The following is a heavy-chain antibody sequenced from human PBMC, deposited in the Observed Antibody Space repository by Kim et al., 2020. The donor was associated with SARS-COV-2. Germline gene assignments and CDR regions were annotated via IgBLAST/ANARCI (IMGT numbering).Heavy chain of an antibody. CDR3: ARELDIVVVPAGLTSYYYYAMDV. D-gene: IGHD2-2*01. V-gene: IGHV1-18*04. J-gene: IGHJ6*02. CDR2: ISAYNGNT. Sequence: ASVKVSCKASGYTFTSYGISWVRQAPGQGLEWMGWISAYNGNTNYAQKLQGRVTMTTDTSTSTAYMELRSLRSDDTAVYYCARELDIVVVPAGLTSYYYYAMDVWVQGTTLTVSS. CDR1: GYTFTSYG.